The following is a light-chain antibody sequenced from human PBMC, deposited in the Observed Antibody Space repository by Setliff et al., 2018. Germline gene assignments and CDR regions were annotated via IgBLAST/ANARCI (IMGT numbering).Light chain of an antibody. CDR1: SSDVGYYNY. CDR2: EVS. CDR3: SSHSSTGTYV. Sequence: QSVLTQPASVSGSPGQSITISCTGTSSDVGYYNYVSWYQQHPGVAPQLKIYEVSNRPSGVSDRFTGSKSGNTASLTISGLQAGDEADYYCSSHSSTGTYVFGTGTKVTVL. J-gene: IGLJ1*01. V-gene: IGLV2-14*01.